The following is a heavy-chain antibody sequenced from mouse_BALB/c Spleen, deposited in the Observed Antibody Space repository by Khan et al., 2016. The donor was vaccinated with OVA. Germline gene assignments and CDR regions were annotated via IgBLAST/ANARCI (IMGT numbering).Heavy chain of an antibody. Sequence: QVQLKESGPGLVQPSQSLSITCTVSGFSLTTYGVHWVRQSPGKGLEWLGVIWSGGSTDYNAAFISRLSISKDNSKSQVFFKMNSLQANDTAIYYCTRNYDCDEVLAYWGQGTLVTVSA. CDR2: IWSGGST. CDR1: GFSLTTYG. J-gene: IGHJ3*01. D-gene: IGHD2-4*01. CDR3: TRNYDCDEVLAY. V-gene: IGHV2-2*02.